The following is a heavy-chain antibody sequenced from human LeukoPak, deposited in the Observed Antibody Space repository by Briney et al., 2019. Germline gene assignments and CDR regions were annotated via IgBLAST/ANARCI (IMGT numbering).Heavy chain of an antibody. CDR3: ARDRGLEDTAMVNADY. CDR1: GFTFSSYW. D-gene: IGHD5-18*01. V-gene: IGHV3-7*01. CDR2: IKQDGSEK. J-gene: IGHJ4*02. Sequence: PGGSLRLSCAASGFTFSSYWMSWVRQAPGKGLEWVANIKQDGSEKYYVDSVKGRFTISRDNARNSLYLQMNSLRAEDTAVYYCARDRGLEDTAMVNADYWGQGTLVTVSS.